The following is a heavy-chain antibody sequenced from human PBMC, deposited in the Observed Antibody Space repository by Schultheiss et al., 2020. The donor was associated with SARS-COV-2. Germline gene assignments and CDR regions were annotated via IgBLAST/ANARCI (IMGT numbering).Heavy chain of an antibody. CDR3: ALNAEYSSSSCDY. V-gene: IGHV4-30-4*01. J-gene: IGHJ4*02. D-gene: IGHD6-6*01. Sequence: SQTLSLTCTVSGGSISSGDYYWSWIRQPPGKGLEWIGYIYYSGSTYYNPSLKSRVTISVDTSKNQFSLKLSSVTAADTAVYYCALNAEYSSSSCDYWGQGTLVTVSS. CDR1: GGSISSGDYY. CDR2: IYYSGST.